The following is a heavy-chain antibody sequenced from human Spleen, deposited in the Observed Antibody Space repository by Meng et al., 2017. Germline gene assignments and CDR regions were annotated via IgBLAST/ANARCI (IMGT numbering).Heavy chain of an antibody. D-gene: IGHD2-15*01. CDR2: ISTNTGNP. CDR3: ARDASQVVFDY. CDR1: GYAFTSYS. V-gene: IGHV7-4-1*02. Sequence: QVQLVQSGSELEKPGASVKVSCKASGYAFTSYSLNWVRQAPGQGLEGMGWISTNTGNPTYAQGFTGRFVFSLDTSVSTAYLQISSLKAEDTAVYDCARDASQVVFDYWGQGTLVTVSS. J-gene: IGHJ4*02.